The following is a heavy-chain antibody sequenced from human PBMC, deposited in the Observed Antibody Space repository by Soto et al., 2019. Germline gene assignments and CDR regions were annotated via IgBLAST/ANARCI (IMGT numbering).Heavy chain of an antibody. Sequence: GSLRLSCAASGFTFSSYWMHWVRQAPGKGLVWVSRINSDGSSTSYADSVKGRFTISRDNAKNTLYLQMNSLRAEDTAVYYCARDRFGESNQDYGMDVWGQGTTVTVSS. D-gene: IGHD3-10*01. V-gene: IGHV3-74*01. CDR3: ARDRFGESNQDYGMDV. CDR1: GFTFSSYW. CDR2: INSDGSST. J-gene: IGHJ6*02.